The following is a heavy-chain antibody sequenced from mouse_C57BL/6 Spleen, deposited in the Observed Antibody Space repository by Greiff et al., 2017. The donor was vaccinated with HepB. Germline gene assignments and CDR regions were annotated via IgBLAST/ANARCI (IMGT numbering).Heavy chain of an antibody. CDR2: ISYDGSN. V-gene: IGHV3-6*01. D-gene: IGHD1-1*01. J-gene: IGHJ4*01. Sequence: EVKLEESGPGLVKPSQSLSLTCSVTGYSITSGYYWNWIRQFPGNKLEWMGYISYDGSNNYNPSLKNRISITRDTSKNQFFLKLNSVTTEDTATYYCARRGSSYGYAMDYWGQGTSVTVSS. CDR1: GYSITSGYY. CDR3: ARRGSSYGYAMDY.